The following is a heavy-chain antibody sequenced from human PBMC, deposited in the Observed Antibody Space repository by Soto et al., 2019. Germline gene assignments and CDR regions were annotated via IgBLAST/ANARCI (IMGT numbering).Heavy chain of an antibody. J-gene: IGHJ4*02. CDR3: AKDRDSGYDTFDY. V-gene: IGHV3-23*01. D-gene: IGHD5-12*01. CDR2: ISGSGGST. Sequence: GGSLRLSCAASGFTFSSYAMSWVRQAPGKGLEWVSAISGSGGSTYYADSVKGRFTISRDNSKNTLYLQMNSLRAEDTAAYYCAKDRDSGYDTFDYWGQGTLVTVSS. CDR1: GFTFSSYA.